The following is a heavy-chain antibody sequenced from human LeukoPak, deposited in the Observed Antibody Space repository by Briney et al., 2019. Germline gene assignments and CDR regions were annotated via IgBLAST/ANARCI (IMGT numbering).Heavy chain of an antibody. Sequence: SQTLSLTCTVSGGSISSCSYYWSWIRQPAGKGLEWIGRIYTSGSTNYNPSLKSRVTISVDTSKNQFSLKLSSVTAADTAVYYCARSYYYDSSGYYFLNHWGQGTLVPVSS. CDR1: GGSISSCSYY. J-gene: IGHJ5*02. D-gene: IGHD3-22*01. CDR2: IYTSGST. V-gene: IGHV4-61*02. CDR3: ARSYYYDSSGYYFLNH.